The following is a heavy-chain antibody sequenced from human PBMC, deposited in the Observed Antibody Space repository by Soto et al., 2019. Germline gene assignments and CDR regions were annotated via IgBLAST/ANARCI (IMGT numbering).Heavy chain of an antibody. J-gene: IGHJ4*02. V-gene: IGHV1-69*01. CDR1: GGTFSSYA. Sequence: QVQLVQSGAEVKKPGSSVKVSCKASGGTFSSYAISWVRQAPGQGREWMGGIIPIFGTANYAQKFQGRVTITADESTSTAYMELSSVRSEDRAVYYCASSSAGDYRPFDYWGQGTLVTVSS. D-gene: IGHD4-17*01. CDR3: ASSSAGDYRPFDY. CDR2: IIPIFGTA.